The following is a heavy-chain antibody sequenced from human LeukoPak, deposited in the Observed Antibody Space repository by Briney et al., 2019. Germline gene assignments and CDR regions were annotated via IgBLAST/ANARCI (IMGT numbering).Heavy chain of an antibody. D-gene: IGHD1-14*01. Sequence: GGSLRLSCAASGFTVSSNYMTWVRQAPGKGLEWVSVIYSGGNTCYADSVKGRFTISRDNSKNKLYLQMNSLRAEDTAVYYCARGEPRAHYGVDVWGQGTTVTVSS. J-gene: IGHJ6*02. V-gene: IGHV3-53*01. CDR1: GFTVSSNY. CDR3: ARGEPRAHYGVDV. CDR2: IYSGGNT.